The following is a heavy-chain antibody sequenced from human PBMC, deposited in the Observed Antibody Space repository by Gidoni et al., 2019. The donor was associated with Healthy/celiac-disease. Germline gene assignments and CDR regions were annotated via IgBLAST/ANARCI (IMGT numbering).Heavy chain of an antibody. D-gene: IGHD4-17*01. J-gene: IGHJ6*02. V-gene: IGHV3-21*01. CDR1: GFTFSSYS. CDR2: ISSSSSYI. Sequence: EVQLVESGGGLVKPGGSLRLSCAASGFTFSSYSMNWVRQAPGKGLEWVSSISSSSSYIYYADSVKGRFTISRDNAKNSLYLQMNSLRAEDTAVYYCAREVTSLGGYYGMDVWGQGTTVTVSS. CDR3: AREVTSLGGYYGMDV.